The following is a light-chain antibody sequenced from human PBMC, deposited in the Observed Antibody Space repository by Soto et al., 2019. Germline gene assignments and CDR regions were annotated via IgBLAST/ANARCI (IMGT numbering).Light chain of an antibody. CDR3: QQGHSMPFT. V-gene: IGKV1-39*01. Sequence: DIQMTQSPSSLSASVGDRVTITCRASQSITNSLNWYQHKPGKAPTLVVYAASSLQSVVPSRFSGSGSWTDFTLTIRSLQPEDLATYFCQQGHSMPFTFGPGTKVDIK. CDR1: QSITNS. J-gene: IGKJ3*01. CDR2: AAS.